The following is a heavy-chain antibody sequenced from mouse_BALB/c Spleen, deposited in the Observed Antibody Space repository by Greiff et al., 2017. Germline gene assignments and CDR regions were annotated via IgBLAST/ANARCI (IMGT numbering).Heavy chain of an antibody. Sequence: EVKLVESGGGLVQPGGSLKLSCAASGFTFSSYTMSWVRQTPEKRLEWVAYISNGSGSTYYPDTVKGRFTISRDNAKNTLYLQMSSLKSEDTAMYYCARAYYYGSSDWYFDVWGAGTTVTVAS. CDR1: GFTFSSYT. V-gene: IGHV5-12-2*01. CDR3: ARAYYYGSSDWYFDV. D-gene: IGHD1-1*01. J-gene: IGHJ1*01. CDR2: ISNGSGST.